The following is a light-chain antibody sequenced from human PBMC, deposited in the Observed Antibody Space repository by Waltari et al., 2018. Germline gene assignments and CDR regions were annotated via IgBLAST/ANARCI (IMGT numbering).Light chain of an antibody. CDR3: QAWHTGTSHVV. Sequence: SYVLTQPPSVSVAAGMTARITCEGRDIASKRFQWYQQKPGRAPVLILYYSSDSPSGIPERFSGSNPGTTVTLTITRVEAGDEVDYYCQAWHTGTSHVVFGGGTKLTVL. V-gene: IGLV3-21*04. J-gene: IGLJ2*01. CDR1: DIASKR. CDR2: YSS.